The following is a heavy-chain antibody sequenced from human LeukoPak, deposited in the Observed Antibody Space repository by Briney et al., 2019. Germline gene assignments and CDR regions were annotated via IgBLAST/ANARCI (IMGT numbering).Heavy chain of an antibody. Sequence: GASVKVSCKASGYTFTSYGISWVRQAPGQGLEWMGWISAYNGNTNYAQKLQGRVTMTTDTSTSTAYMELRSLRSDDTAVYYCAREGVRAPILSGMDVWGQGTTVTVSS. CDR2: ISAYNGNT. J-gene: IGHJ6*02. CDR3: AREGVRAPILSGMDV. D-gene: IGHD3-10*01. CDR1: GYTFTSYG. V-gene: IGHV1-18*01.